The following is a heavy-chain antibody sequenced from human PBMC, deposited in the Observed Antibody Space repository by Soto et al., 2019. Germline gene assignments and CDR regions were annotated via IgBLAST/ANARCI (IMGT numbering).Heavy chain of an antibody. CDR3: ARKRVTIFGVVIIDYYGMDV. V-gene: IGHV1-69*06. D-gene: IGHD3-3*01. CDR1: GGTFSSYA. Sequence: GASVKVSFKASGGTFSSYAISWLRQAPGQGLEWMGGIIPIFGTANYAQKFQGRVTITADKSTSTAYMELSSLRSEDTAVYYCARKRVTIFGVVIIDYYGMDVWGQGTTVTVSS. CDR2: IIPIFGTA. J-gene: IGHJ6*02.